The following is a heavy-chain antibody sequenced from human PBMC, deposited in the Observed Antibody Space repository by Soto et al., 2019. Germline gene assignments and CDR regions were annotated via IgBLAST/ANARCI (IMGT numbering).Heavy chain of an antibody. CDR3: ARARCIAVAGTGIPCQYYFDY. V-gene: IGHV5-51*01. Sequence: GESLKISCKGSGYSFTSYWIGWVRQMPGKGLEWIGIIYPGDSDTRYSPSFQGQVTISADKSINTAYLQWSSLKASDTAMYYCARARCIAVAGTGIPCQYYFDYWGQGTLVTVSS. J-gene: IGHJ4*02. D-gene: IGHD6-19*01. CDR2: IYPGDSDT. CDR1: GYSFTSYW.